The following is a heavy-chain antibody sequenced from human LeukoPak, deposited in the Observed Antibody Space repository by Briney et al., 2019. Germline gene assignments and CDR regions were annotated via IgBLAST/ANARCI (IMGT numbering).Heavy chain of an antibody. CDR2: IDSGGGST. CDR1: EYTFSNYA. V-gene: IGHV3-23*01. D-gene: IGHD3-22*01. CDR3: ASADGSGYRYY. J-gene: IGHJ4*02. Sequence: GGSLRLSCVASEYTFSNYAMSWVRQAPGTGLEWASSIDSGGGSTYHADSVKRRFTISRDNSKNTLYLQMNSRRAEDTAIYYCASADGSGYRYYWGQGTLVTVSS.